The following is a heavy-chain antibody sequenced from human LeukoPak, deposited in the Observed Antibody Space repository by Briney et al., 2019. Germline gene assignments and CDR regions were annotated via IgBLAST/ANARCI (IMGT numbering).Heavy chain of an antibody. V-gene: IGHV3-66*01. CDR1: GFTVSNNY. D-gene: IGHD6-13*01. J-gene: IGHJ4*02. Sequence: GGSLRLSCAASGFTVSNNYMTWVRQAPGKGLEWVSLIYSAGSTYYADSVKGRFTISRDNSKNTVYLQMNSLRAEDTAVYYCAKDFREGQQLALFDYWGQGTQVTVSS. CDR2: IYSAGST. CDR3: AKDFREGQQLALFDY.